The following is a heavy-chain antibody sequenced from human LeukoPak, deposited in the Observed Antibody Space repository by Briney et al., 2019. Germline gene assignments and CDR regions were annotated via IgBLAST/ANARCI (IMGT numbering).Heavy chain of an antibody. Sequence: PGGSLRLSCAASGFTVSSNYMSWVRQAPGKGLEWVSVIYSGDNTYYAASVRGRFTISRDVSKNTLYLRMNRLRAEDTAVYYCARSVGATNFDYWGQGTLVTVSS. V-gene: IGHV3-53*01. CDR1: GFTVSSNY. J-gene: IGHJ4*02. CDR3: ARSVGATNFDY. D-gene: IGHD1-26*01. CDR2: IYSGDNT.